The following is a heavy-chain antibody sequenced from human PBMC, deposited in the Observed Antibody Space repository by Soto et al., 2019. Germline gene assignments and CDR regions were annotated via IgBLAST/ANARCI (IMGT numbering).Heavy chain of an antibody. D-gene: IGHD5-12*01. CDR3: LSGHGQNGHDTLFDY. Sequence: QMQLVESGGGVVQPGRSLRLSCATSGFTFSNHGIHWFRQAPGKGLEWVGDISYNGIDTWYADSVKGRFTIYRDNFKNTAYLQMNGLRLEDTAVYYCLSGHGQNGHDTLFDYWGQGTLVTVSP. J-gene: IGHJ4*02. CDR2: ISYNGIDT. CDR1: GFTFSNHG. V-gene: IGHV3-30*03.